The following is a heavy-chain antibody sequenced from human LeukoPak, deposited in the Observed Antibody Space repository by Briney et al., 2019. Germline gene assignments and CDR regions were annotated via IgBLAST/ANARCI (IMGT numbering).Heavy chain of an antibody. D-gene: IGHD6-19*01. CDR3: ARDSGRYRSGFDY. Sequence: GGSLRLSCAASEFSFSGSDMSWVRQVPGKGLEWVSTMRSSGDLTYYADSVKGRFTISRDNYKNTVFLQMNSLRAEDTAVYYCARDSGRYRSGFDYWGQGTLVTVSS. J-gene: IGHJ4*02. CDR2: MRSSGDLT. CDR1: EFSFSGSD. V-gene: IGHV3-23*01.